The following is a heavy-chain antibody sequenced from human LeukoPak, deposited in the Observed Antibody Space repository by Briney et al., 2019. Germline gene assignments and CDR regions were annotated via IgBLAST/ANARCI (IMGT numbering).Heavy chain of an antibody. CDR1: GYTFTRYY. V-gene: IGHV1-2*02. CDR3: ARAMVRGVITYYYYYMDV. Sequence: GSLKVSCKASGYTFTRYYMHWVRQAPGQRLEWMGRINPNSGGTNYAQKFQGRVTMTRDTSISTAYMELSRLRSDDTAVYYCARAMVRGVITYYYYYMDVWGKGTTVTVSS. CDR2: INPNSGGT. J-gene: IGHJ6*03. D-gene: IGHD3-10*01.